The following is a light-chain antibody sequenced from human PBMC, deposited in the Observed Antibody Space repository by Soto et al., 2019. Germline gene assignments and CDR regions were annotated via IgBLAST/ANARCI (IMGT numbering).Light chain of an antibody. CDR1: QSVSSN. CDR2: GAS. Sequence: EIVMTQSPATLSVSPGERATLSCRASQSVSSNLAWYQQKPGQAPRLLIYGASTRATGIPARFSGSGSGTEFTLTISSLQSEDFAGYYCQQYNNRNTFGQGTKLEIK. J-gene: IGKJ2*01. CDR3: QQYNNRNT. V-gene: IGKV3-15*01.